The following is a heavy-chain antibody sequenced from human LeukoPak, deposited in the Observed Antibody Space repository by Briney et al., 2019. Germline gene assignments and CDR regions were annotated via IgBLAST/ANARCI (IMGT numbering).Heavy chain of an antibody. CDR3: ARELPHDY. J-gene: IGHJ4*02. Sequence: GGSLRLSCAVSGFTFSNYGMSWVRQAPGKGLEWVSVISGSGGSTHYADSVKGRFTISRDNSKNTLFMQMNSLRADDTAVYYCARELPHDYWGQGTLVTVSS. V-gene: IGHV3-23*01. CDR1: GFTFSNYG. CDR2: ISGSGGST. D-gene: IGHD3-10*01.